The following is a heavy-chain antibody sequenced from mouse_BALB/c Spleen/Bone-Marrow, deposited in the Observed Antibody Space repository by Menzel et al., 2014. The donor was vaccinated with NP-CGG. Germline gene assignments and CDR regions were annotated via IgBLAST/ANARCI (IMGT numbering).Heavy chain of an antibody. D-gene: IGHD1-1*01. J-gene: IGHJ2*01. Sequence: EVQGVESGGGLVQPGGSLRLSCATSGFTFTDYYMSWVRQPPGKALEWLGFIRNKPNGYTTEYCASVKGRFTISRDNSQSILYLQMNTLRVEDGATYYCTRDMGLLRFDYWGQGTTLTVSS. CDR3: TRDMGLLRFDY. V-gene: IGHV7-3*02. CDR1: GFTFTDYY. CDR2: IRNKPNGYTT.